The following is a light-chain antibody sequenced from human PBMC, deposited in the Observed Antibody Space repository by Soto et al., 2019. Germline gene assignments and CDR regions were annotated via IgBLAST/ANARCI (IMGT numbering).Light chain of an antibody. CDR1: ESVSIH. V-gene: IGKV3-11*01. CDR2: GAS. J-gene: IGKJ1*01. Sequence: EIVMTQSPATLSVSPVERATLSFVASESVSIHLAWYQQKPGQIPRLLIHGASTRATGIPARFSGSGSGTDFTLTISSLEPEDFAVYYCQQRSNWPRTFGQGTKVDIK. CDR3: QQRSNWPRT.